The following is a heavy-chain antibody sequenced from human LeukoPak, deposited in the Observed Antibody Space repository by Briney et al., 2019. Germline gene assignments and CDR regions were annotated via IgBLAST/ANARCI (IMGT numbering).Heavy chain of an antibody. CDR1: GYTFTIYG. J-gene: IGHJ4*02. D-gene: IGHD2-21*02. Sequence: ASVKVSCKASGYTFTIYGISWVRQAPGQGLEWMGWISAYNGNTNYAQKLQGRVTMTTDTSTSTAYMELRSLRSDDTAVYYCARDLGYCGGDCYSPIFDYWGQGTLVTVSS. CDR3: ARDLGYCGGDCYSPIFDY. V-gene: IGHV1-18*01. CDR2: ISAYNGNT.